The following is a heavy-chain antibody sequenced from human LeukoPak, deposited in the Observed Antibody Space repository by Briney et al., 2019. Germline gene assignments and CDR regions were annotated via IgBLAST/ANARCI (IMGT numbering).Heavy chain of an antibody. CDR3: AGRLGHYGDYADY. CDR2: IYHSGST. D-gene: IGHD4-17*01. J-gene: IGHJ4*02. V-gene: IGHV4-38-2*02. CDR1: GYSISSGYY. Sequence: SETLSLTCTVSGYSISSGYYWGWIRQPPGKGLEWIGSIYHSGSTYYNPSLKSRVTISVDTSKNQFSLKLSSVTAADTAVYYCAGRLGHYGDYADYWGQGTLVTVSS.